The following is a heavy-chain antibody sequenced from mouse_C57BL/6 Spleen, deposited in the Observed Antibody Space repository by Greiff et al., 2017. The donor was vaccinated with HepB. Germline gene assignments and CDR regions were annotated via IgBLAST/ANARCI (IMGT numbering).Heavy chain of an antibody. V-gene: IGHV5-6*01. D-gene: IGHD3-2*02. J-gene: IGHJ4*01. CDR1: GFTFSSYG. CDR2: ISSGGSYT. Sequence: EVKLVESGGDLVKPGGSLKLSCAASGFTFSSYGMSWVRQTPDKRLEWVATISSGGSYTYYPDSVKGRFTISRDNAKNTLYLQMRRLKSEDTAMYYCARQTAQGTSLYAMDYWGQGTSVTVSS. CDR3: ARQTAQGTSLYAMDY.